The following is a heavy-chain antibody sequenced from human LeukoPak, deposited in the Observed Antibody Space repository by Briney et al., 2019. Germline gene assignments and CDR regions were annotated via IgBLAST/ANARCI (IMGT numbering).Heavy chain of an antibody. CDR2: INSDGSST. J-gene: IGHJ4*02. CDR3: ARYYDSSGSYDY. D-gene: IGHD3-22*01. V-gene: IGHV3-74*01. Sequence: PSGGSLRLSCAASEFTFSSYSMNWVRQAPGKGLVWVSRINSDGSSTSYADSVKGRFTISRDNAKNTLYLQMNSLRAEDTAVYYCARYYDSSGSYDYWGQGTLVTVSS. CDR1: EFTFSSYS.